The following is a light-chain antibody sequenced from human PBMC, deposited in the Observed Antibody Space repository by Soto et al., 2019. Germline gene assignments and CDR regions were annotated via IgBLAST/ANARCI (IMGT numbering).Light chain of an antibody. CDR3: QHYDNLPPALT. CDR1: QSIDSSY. Sequence: IVLTQSPGTLSLSPGDTATLSCRASQSIDSSYVAWYQQKPGKAPKVLIYDASNLETGVPSRFSGSGYGTDFTLTITTLQPEEFATYYCQHYDNLPPALTFGGGTKVEVK. J-gene: IGKJ4*01. V-gene: IGKV3D-7*01. CDR2: DAS.